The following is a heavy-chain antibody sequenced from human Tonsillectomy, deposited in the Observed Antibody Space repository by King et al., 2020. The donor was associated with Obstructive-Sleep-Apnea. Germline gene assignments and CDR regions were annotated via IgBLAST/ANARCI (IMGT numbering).Heavy chain of an antibody. Sequence: QLQESGSGLVKPSQRLSLTCAVSGGSVSSAGYSWSWIRQPPGKGLEWIGYIYHSGSTYYNPSLKSRVTISLDTSKNQFSLNLSSVTAADTAVYYCARGTTEAFDFWGKGTMVTVSS. CDR3: ARGTTEAFDF. CDR2: IYHSGST. V-gene: IGHV4-30-2*01. CDR1: GGSVSSAGYS. J-gene: IGHJ3*01. D-gene: IGHD1-1*01.